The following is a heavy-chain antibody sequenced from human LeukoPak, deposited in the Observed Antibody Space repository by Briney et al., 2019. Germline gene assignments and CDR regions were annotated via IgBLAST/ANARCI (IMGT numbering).Heavy chain of an antibody. CDR2: ISHTGAST. CDR3: AKEGPRRYDSSGYSYYYYMDV. V-gene: IGHV3-23*01. J-gene: IGHJ6*03. CDR1: GFTFSNYA. Sequence: GSLRLSCAASGFTFSNYAMHWVRQAPGKGLEWVSSISHTGASTYYADSVKGRFTISRDNSKNTLYLQMNSLRAEDTAAYYCAKEGPRRYDSSGYSYYYYMDVWGKGTTVTVSS. D-gene: IGHD3-22*01.